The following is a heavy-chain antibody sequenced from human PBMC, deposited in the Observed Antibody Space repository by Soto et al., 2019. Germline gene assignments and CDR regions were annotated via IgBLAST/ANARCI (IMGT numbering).Heavy chain of an antibody. V-gene: IGHV3-53*01. CDR3: ARRDDSETFDI. J-gene: IGHJ3*02. CDR2: IYRGGGT. Sequence: SGGSLRLSCAAYGLSVSSNYMTWVRQAPGKGLEWVSIIYRGGGTYHADTVKGRSIISRDESQNMVYLQMNSLTAGDTAVYYCARRDDSETFDIWGQGTMVTVSS. CDR1: GLSVSSNY. D-gene: IGHD5-18*01.